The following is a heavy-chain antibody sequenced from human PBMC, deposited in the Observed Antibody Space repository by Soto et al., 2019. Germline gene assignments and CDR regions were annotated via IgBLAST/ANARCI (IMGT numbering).Heavy chain of an antibody. CDR1: GFTFSSYA. CDR2: ISYDGSNK. Sequence: GGSLRLSCAASGFTFSSYAMHWVRQAPGKGLEWVAVISYDGSNKYYADSVKGRFTISRDNSKNTLYLQMNSLRAEDTAVYYCARDHPLYYYYYGMDVWGQGTTVTVSS. CDR3: ARDHPLYYYYYGMDV. V-gene: IGHV3-30-3*01. J-gene: IGHJ6*02.